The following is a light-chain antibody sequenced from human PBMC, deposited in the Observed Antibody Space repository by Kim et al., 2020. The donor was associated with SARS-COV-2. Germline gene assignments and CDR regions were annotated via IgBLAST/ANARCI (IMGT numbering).Light chain of an antibody. V-gene: IGLV1-47*01. CDR2: NND. CDR3: ATWDDSLGAWI. CDR1: TSNIGSNF. Sequence: QSVLTQPPSVSGTPGQRATISCSGSTSNIGSNFVSWYHQLPGAAPKLLIYNNDQRPSGLPERFSGSRSGTSASLAINGLRSEDEADYYCATWDDSLGAWIFGGGTQLTVL. J-gene: IGLJ3*02.